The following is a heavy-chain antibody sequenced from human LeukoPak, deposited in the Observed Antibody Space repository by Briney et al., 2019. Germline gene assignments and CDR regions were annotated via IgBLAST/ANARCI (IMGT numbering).Heavy chain of an antibody. D-gene: IGHD3-10*01. V-gene: IGHV3-21*01. CDR2: ISSSSSYI. CDR1: GFTFSSYS. CDR3: ARDSTPPYYYGAGPPDY. Sequence: KPGGSLRLSCAASGFTFSSYSMNWVRQAPGKGLEWVSSISSSSSYIFYADSVKGRFTISRDNAKNSLYLQMNNLRAEDTAAYYCARDSTPPYYYGAGPPDYWGQGTLVSVSS. J-gene: IGHJ4*02.